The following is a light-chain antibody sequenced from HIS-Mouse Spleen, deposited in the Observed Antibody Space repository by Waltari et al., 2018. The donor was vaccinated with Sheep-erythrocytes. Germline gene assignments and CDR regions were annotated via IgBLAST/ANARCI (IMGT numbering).Light chain of an antibody. V-gene: IGLV2-23*01. J-gene: IGLJ3*02. CDR3: CSYAGSSTPWV. Sequence: QSALTQPASVSGPPGQSITIFCTGTSSGVVSYNLVFLYQQHPGKAPKLMIYEGSKRPSGVSNRFSGSKSGNTASLTISGLQAEDEADYYCCSYAGSSTPWVFGGGTKLTVL. CDR1: SSGVVSYNL. CDR2: EGS.